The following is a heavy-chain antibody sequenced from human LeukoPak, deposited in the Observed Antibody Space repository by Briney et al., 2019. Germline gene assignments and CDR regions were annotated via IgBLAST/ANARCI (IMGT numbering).Heavy chain of an antibody. CDR1: GYSFTSYW. CDR2: IYPGDSDT. CDR3: VRQKYGYFYYFDY. J-gene: IGHJ4*02. Sequence: RGESLKISCKGSGYSFTSYWIGWVRQMPGKGLEWMGIIYPGDSDTRYSPSFQGQVTISADKSISTAYLQWSSLKASDTAMYYCVRQKYGYFYYFDYWGQGTLVTVSS. V-gene: IGHV5-51*01. D-gene: IGHD5-24*01.